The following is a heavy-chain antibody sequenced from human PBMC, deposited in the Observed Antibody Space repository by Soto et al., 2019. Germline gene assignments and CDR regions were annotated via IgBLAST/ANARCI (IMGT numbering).Heavy chain of an antibody. CDR3: ARSDMTVAAAFYI. D-gene: IGHD6-19*01. V-gene: IGHV1-3*01. Sequence: QAPLVQSGAEVKKPGASVKVSCKASGYTITNYAIHWVRQAPGQGLEWMGWINAGNGNTKYSQNFQGRVTITRDTSARTAYLELSSLRSEDTAVYFCARSDMTVAAAFYIWGQGTKVTVSS. CDR2: INAGNGNT. J-gene: IGHJ3*02. CDR1: GYTITNYA.